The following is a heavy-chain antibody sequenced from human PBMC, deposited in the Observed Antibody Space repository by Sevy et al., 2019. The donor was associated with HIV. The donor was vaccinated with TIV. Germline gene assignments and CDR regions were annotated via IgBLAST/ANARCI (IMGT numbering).Heavy chain of an antibody. Sequence: ASVKVSCKASGYTFTSYGISWVRQAPGQGLEWMGWISAYNGNTNYAQKLQGRVTMTTDTSTSTAYMELRSLRSDDTAVYYCARGVSETWIQLWFLDYWGQGTLVTVSS. J-gene: IGHJ4*02. V-gene: IGHV1-18*01. D-gene: IGHD5-18*01. CDR2: ISAYNGNT. CDR1: GYTFTSYG. CDR3: ARGVSETWIQLWFLDY.